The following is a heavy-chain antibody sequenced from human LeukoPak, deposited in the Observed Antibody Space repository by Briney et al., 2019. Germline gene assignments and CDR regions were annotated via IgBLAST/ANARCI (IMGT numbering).Heavy chain of an antibody. CDR1: GFTFRSHA. V-gene: IGHV3-23*01. CDR2: IYENGGTT. D-gene: IGHD2-21*01. J-gene: IGHJ4*02. Sequence: GGSLRPSCVGSGFTFRSHAMSWVRQAPEKGLEFVSGIYENGGTTYYADSAKGRFSISRDNSKNTLYLQMDSLRGEDTAVYYCAKDFRIGYSAHFDYWGQGALVTVSS. CDR3: AKDFRIGYSAHFDY.